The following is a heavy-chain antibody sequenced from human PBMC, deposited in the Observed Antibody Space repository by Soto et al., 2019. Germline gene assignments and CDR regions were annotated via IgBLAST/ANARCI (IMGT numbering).Heavy chain of an antibody. D-gene: IGHD2-21*02. CDR1: GFTFSNFR. CDR2: ITTRSSTSTAT. V-gene: IGHV3-48*01. Sequence: EVQLVESGGGLVQPGGSLRLSCAASGFTFSNFRMNWVRQAPGKGLEWVSHITTRSSTSTATYYADSGRGRFTISRDDAKNRKSLEMHSQRGDDTAVYYCERQVYSVATPLDFWGRGTLVTVSS. CDR3: ERQVYSVATPLDF. J-gene: IGHJ4*02.